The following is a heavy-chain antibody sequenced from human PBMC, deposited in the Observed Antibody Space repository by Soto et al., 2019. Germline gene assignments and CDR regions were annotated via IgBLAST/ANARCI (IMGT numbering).Heavy chain of an antibody. J-gene: IGHJ2*01. D-gene: IGHD6-19*01. CDR3: ARRVEAGATSPSVWYCSF. Sequence: QVQFVQSGAEVKKPGASVKVSCEASGYIFTNYAIHWVRQAPGQSLEWMGWINAVNGNTRYSQNFQGRVTISMDTTASTDDKELSSLRSEDTAVYYGARRVEAGATSPSVWYCSFWGLGTLVTVSS. CDR1: GYIFTNYA. CDR2: INAVNGNT. V-gene: IGHV1-3*01.